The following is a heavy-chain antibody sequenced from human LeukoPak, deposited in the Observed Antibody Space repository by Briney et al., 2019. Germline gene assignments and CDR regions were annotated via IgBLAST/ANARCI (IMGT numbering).Heavy chain of an antibody. CDR1: GYTFTSYG. CDR2: ISAYNGNT. V-gene: IGHV1-18*01. Sequence: GASVKVSCKASGYTFTSYGISWVRQAPGQGLEWMGWISAYNGNTNYAQKFQGRVTITADESTSTAYMELSSLRSEDTAVYYCARGLYYDFWSGQRYYGMDVWGQGTTVTVSS. D-gene: IGHD3-3*01. J-gene: IGHJ6*02. CDR3: ARGLYYDFWSGQRYYGMDV.